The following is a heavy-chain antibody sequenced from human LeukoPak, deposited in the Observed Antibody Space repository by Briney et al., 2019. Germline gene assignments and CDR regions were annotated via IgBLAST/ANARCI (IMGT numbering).Heavy chain of an antibody. CDR3: AREIVVVPAAMRRYYFDY. D-gene: IGHD2-2*01. J-gene: IGHJ4*02. CDR2: IYDSGST. CDR1: GGSISSYY. V-gene: IGHV4-59*12. Sequence: SETLSLTCTVSGGSISSYYWSWIRQPPGKGLEWIGYIYDSGSTYYNPSLKSRVTISVDTSKNQFSLKLSSVTAADTAVYYCAREIVVVPAAMRRYYFDYWGQGTLVTVSS.